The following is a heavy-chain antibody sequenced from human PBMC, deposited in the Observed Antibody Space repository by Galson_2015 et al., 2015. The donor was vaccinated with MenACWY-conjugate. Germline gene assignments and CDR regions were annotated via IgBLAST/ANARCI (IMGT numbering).Heavy chain of an antibody. CDR2: ISPDGSVT. D-gene: IGHD5-18*01. Sequence: SLRLSCAASGFTFNSYRMNWVRHAPGKGLEWVSRISPDGSVTNYADSVKGRFTLSIDNAKNTLYLQMNRPRGDDTAVYNCTRGNKGYGGFDPWGQGTLVTVSS. V-gene: IGHV3-74*01. CDR1: GFTFNSYR. J-gene: IGHJ5*02. CDR3: TRGNKGYGGFDP.